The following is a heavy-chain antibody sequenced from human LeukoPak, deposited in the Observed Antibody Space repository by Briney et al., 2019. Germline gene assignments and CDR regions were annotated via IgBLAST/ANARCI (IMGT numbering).Heavy chain of an antibody. Sequence: GSLRLSCAASGFTFSSYSMNWVRQAPGKGLEWVSSISSSSSYIYYADSVKGRFTISRDNAKNSLYLQMNSLRAEDTAVYYCARDSSSWLGYYYYMDVWGKGTTVTVSS. CDR1: GFTFSSYS. D-gene: IGHD6-13*01. J-gene: IGHJ6*03. CDR3: ARDSSSWLGYYYYMDV. CDR2: ISSSSSYI. V-gene: IGHV3-21*01.